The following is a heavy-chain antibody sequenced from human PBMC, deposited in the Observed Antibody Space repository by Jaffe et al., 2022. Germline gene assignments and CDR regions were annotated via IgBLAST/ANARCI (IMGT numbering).Heavy chain of an antibody. Sequence: QITLKESGPTLVKPTQTLTLTCTFSGFSLSTSGVGVGWIRQPPGKALEWLALIYWNDDKRYSPSLKSRLTITKDTSKNQVVLTMTNMDPVDTATYYCAHTGAITIFGVVYYYFDYWGQGTLVTVSS. V-gene: IGHV2-5*01. CDR1: GFSLSTSGVG. CDR3: AHTGAITIFGVVYYYFDY. J-gene: IGHJ4*02. CDR2: IYWNDDK. D-gene: IGHD3-3*01.